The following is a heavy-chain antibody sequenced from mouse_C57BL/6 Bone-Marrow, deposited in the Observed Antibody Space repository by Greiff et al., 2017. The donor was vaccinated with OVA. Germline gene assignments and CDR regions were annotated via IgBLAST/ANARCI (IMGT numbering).Heavy chain of an antibody. CDR3: VREDGYYVSHWYFDV. J-gene: IGHJ1*03. CDR2: IRSKSSNYAT. V-gene: IGHV10-3*01. Sequence: DVKLVESGGGLVQPKGSLKLSCAASGFTFNTYAMHWVRQAPGKGLEWVARIRSKSSNYATYYADSVKDRFTISRDDSQSMLYLQMNNLKTEDTAMYYCVREDGYYVSHWYFDVWGTGTTVTVSS. CDR1: GFTFNTYA. D-gene: IGHD2-3*01.